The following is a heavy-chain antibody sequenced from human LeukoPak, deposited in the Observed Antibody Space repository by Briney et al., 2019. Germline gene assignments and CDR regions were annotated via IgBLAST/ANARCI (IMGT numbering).Heavy chain of an antibody. J-gene: IGHJ4*02. CDR2: ISSSSSSI. Sequence: GGSLRLSCAASGFTFSSYSMNWVRQAPGKGLEWVSYISSSSSSIYYADSVKGRFTISRDSAKNSLYLQMNSLRAEDTAVYYCARDIAAAGTGYWGQGTLVTVSS. V-gene: IGHV3-48*01. D-gene: IGHD6-13*01. CDR3: ARDIAAAGTGY. CDR1: GFTFSSYS.